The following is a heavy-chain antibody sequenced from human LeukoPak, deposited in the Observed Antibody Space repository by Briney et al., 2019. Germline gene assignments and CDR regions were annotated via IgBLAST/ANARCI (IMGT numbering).Heavy chain of an antibody. D-gene: IGHD4-17*01. J-gene: IGHJ4*02. V-gene: IGHV3-23*01. CDR2: ISGSGGST. Sequence: QAGGSLRLSCAASGFTFSSYAMSWVRQAPGKGLEWVSAISGSGGSTYYADSVKGRFTISRDNSKNTLYLQMNSLRAEDTAVYYCAKDRGEVTTWQSSFDYWGQRTLVTVSS. CDR1: GFTFSSYA. CDR3: AKDRGEVTTWQSSFDY.